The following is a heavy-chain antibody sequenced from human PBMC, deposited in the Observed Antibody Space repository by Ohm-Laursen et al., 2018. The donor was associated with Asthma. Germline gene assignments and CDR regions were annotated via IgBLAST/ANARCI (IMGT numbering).Heavy chain of an antibody. J-gene: IGHJ4*02. D-gene: IGHD1-1*01. CDR1: GGSVSSGSYY. CDR2: IYYSVST. Sequence: SQTLSLTCTVSGGSVSSGSYYWSWIRQHPGKGLEWIGYIYYSVSTYYSPSLKSRVTISGDTSKNQFSLNLSFVTAADTAMYYCARGPMHDYYFDTWGQGTLVTVSS. V-gene: IGHV4-30-4*08. CDR3: ARGPMHDYYFDT.